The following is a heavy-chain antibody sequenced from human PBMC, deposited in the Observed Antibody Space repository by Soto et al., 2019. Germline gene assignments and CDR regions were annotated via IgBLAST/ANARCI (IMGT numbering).Heavy chain of an antibody. Sequence: QVQLQESGPGLVKPSETLSLTCTVSGGSISSYYWSWIRQPPGKGLEWIGYIYYSGSTNYNPSLXSXAXLXXDTSKNQFSLKPSSVTAADTAVYYCARRYSSSFDYWGQGTLVTVSS. CDR2: IYYSGST. J-gene: IGHJ4*02. D-gene: IGHD6-13*01. CDR1: GGSISSYY. V-gene: IGHV4-59*08. CDR3: ARRYSSSFDY.